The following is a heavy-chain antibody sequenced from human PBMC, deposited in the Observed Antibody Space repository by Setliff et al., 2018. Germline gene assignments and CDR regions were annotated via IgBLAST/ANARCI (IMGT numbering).Heavy chain of an antibody. D-gene: IGHD3-16*01. J-gene: IGHJ4*02. CDR1: GGTFSSYA. CDR2: IIPILGIA. Sequence: SVKVSCKASGGTFSSYAISWVRQAPGQGLEWMGGIIPILGIANYAQKFQGRVTITADESTSTAYTELSSLRSEDTAVYYCARDRGSRDGYNVDYFDYWGQGTLVTVSS. V-gene: IGHV1-69*10. CDR3: ARDRGSRDGYNVDYFDY.